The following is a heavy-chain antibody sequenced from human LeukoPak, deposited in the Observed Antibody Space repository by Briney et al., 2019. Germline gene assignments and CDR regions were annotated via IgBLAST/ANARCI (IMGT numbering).Heavy chain of an antibody. V-gene: IGHV3-15*01. J-gene: IGHJ3*01. D-gene: IGHD3-9*01. CDR3: TRDWYHAFDF. CDR2: IKKRSDGGTT. Sequence: GSLRLSCAASGFTFSSCAMSWVRQAPGKGLEWVGRIKKRSDGGTTDYAAPVKDRFIISRDDSQDTLYLQMNTLKTEDTAVYYCTRDWYHAFDFWGQGTVVTVSS. CDR1: GFTFSSCA.